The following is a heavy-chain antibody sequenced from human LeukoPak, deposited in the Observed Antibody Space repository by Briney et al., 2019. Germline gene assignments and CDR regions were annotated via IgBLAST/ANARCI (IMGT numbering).Heavy chain of an antibody. CDR2: IYYSGST. J-gene: IGHJ3*02. V-gene: IGHV4-59*08. D-gene: IGHD6-13*01. CDR1: GGSISSYY. Sequence: SETLSLTCTVSGGSISSYYWSWIRQPPGKGLEWIGYIYYSGSTNYNPSLKSRVTISVDTSKNQFSLKLSSVTAADTAVYYCARHEDSSSWYVEEAFDIWGQGTMVTVSS. CDR3: ARHEDSSSWYVEEAFDI.